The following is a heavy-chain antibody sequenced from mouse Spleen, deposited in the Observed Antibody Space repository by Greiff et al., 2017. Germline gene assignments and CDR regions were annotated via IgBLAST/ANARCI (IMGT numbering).Heavy chain of an antibody. V-gene: IGHV1-67*01. CDR2: ISTYYGNT. D-gene: IGHD2-1*01. Sequence: QVQLQQSGPELVRPGVSVKISCKGSSYTFTDYAMHWVKQSHAKSLEWIGVISTYYGNTNYNQKFKGKATMTVDKSSSTAYMELARLTSEDSAVYYCAEVSYGNWDYYAMDYWGQGTSVTVSS. CDR1: SYTFTDYA. CDR3: AEVSYGNWDYYAMDY. J-gene: IGHJ4*01.